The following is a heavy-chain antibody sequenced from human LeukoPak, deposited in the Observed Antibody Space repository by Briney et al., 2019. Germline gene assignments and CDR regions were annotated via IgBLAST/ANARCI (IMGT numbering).Heavy chain of an antibody. D-gene: IGHD1-26*01. Sequence: GGSLRLSCAASGFTFSSYWMSWVRQAPGKGLEWVANIKQDGREKYYVDSVKGRFTISRDNSKNTLYLQMGSLRAEDMAVYYCARGVGATTYWGQGTLVTVSS. V-gene: IGHV3-7*04. CDR1: GFTFSSYW. J-gene: IGHJ4*02. CDR3: ARGVGATTY. CDR2: IKQDGREK.